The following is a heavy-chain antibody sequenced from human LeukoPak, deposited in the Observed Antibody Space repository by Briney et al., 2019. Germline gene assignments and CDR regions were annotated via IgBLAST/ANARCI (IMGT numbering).Heavy chain of an antibody. V-gene: IGHV3-33*06. CDR1: GFTFSSYG. Sequence: PGRSLRRSCAASGFTFSSYGMHWVRQAPGKGLEWVAVIWYDGSNKYYADSVKGRFTISRDNSKNTLYLQMNSLRAEDTAVYYCAKGIKLGGYSPFDYWGQGTLVTVSS. D-gene: IGHD5-18*01. J-gene: IGHJ4*02. CDR2: IWYDGSNK. CDR3: AKGIKLGGYSPFDY.